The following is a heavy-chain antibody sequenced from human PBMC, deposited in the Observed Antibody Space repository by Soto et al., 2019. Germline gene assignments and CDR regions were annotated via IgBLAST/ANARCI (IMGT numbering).Heavy chain of an antibody. Sequence: ASVKVSCKASGYTFTDYYMYWVRQAPGQGLEWMGWINPNSGGTNYAQKFQGRVTMTRDTSISTAYMELSRLRSDDTAVYYCAKPYGSGIYYPFDYWGQGTPVTVSS. V-gene: IGHV1-2*02. CDR1: GYTFTDYY. J-gene: IGHJ4*02. CDR3: AKPYGSGIYYPFDY. CDR2: INPNSGGT. D-gene: IGHD3-10*01.